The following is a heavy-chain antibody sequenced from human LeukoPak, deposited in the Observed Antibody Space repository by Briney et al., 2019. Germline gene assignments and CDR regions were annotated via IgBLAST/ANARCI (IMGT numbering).Heavy chain of an antibody. CDR3: ARDPKAGSGSYYDGNYYGMDV. CDR1: GGSVSSGSYY. CDR2: IYYSGST. V-gene: IGHV4-61*01. J-gene: IGHJ6*04. Sequence: SETLSLTCTVSGGSVSSGSYYWSWIRQPPGKGLEWIGYIYYSGSTNYNPSLKSRVTISVDTSKNQFSLKLSSVTAADTAVYYCARDPKAGSGSYYDGNYYGMDVWGKGTTVTVSS. D-gene: IGHD3-10*01.